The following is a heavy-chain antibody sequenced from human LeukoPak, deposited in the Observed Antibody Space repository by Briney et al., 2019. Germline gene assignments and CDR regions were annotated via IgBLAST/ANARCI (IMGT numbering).Heavy chain of an antibody. CDR3: ARAGRSRRFDP. CDR2: INHSGST. V-gene: IGHV4-34*01. CDR1: GVSFSGFY. Sequence: SETLSLTCAVYGVSFSGFYWSWIRQPPGKGLEWIGEINHSGSTNYNPSLKSRVTISVDTSKNQFSLKLSSVTAADTAVYYCARAGRSRRFDPWGQGTLVTVSS. J-gene: IGHJ5*02. D-gene: IGHD6-13*01.